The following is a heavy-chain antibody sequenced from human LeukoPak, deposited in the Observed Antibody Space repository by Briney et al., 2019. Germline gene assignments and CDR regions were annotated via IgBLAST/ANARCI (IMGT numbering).Heavy chain of an antibody. CDR3: ARGGWSLDY. V-gene: IGHV4-34*01. Sequence: PSETLSLTCAVDGGSFSGYYWSWIRQPPGKGLEWIGEINHSESTKYNPSLKSRITTSLDTSKNQFSLKLNPVTAADAAVYYCARGGWSLDYWGQGTLVTVSS. D-gene: IGHD6-19*01. J-gene: IGHJ4*02. CDR1: GGSFSGYY. CDR2: INHSEST.